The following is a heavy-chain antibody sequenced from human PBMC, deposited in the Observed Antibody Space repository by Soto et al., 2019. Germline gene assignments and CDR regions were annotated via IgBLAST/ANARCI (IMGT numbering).Heavy chain of an antibody. J-gene: IGHJ4*02. V-gene: IGHV1-69*13. CDR1: GGTFNNYA. CDR2: IIPIFNSA. Sequence: SVKVSCKASGGTFNNYALSWVRQAPGQGLEWMGGIIPIFNSANYAQKFQGRVTITADESTSTAYMELRSLRPDDTAVYYCAREVTVGSYSFDFWGQGTMVTVYS. CDR3: AREVTVGSYSFDF. D-gene: IGHD2-15*01.